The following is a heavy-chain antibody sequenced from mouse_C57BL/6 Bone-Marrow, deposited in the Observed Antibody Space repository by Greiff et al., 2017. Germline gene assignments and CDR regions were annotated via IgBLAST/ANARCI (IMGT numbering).Heavy chain of an antibody. CDR2: IRSKSSNYAT. J-gene: IGHJ1*03. D-gene: IGHD2-5*01. CDR3: VRGEDYSNYVWYFDV. CDR1: GFTFNTYA. Sequence: EVQLVESGGGLVQPKGSLKLSCAASGFTFNTYAMHWVRQAPGKGLEWVARIRSKSSNYATYYADSVKDRFTISRDDSQSMLYLQMNNLKTEDTAMYYCVRGEDYSNYVWYFDVWGTGTTVTVSS. V-gene: IGHV10-3*01.